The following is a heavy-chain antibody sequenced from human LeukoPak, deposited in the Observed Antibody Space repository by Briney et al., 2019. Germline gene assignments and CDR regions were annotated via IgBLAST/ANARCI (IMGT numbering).Heavy chain of an antibody. CDR2: ISSSTSYI. J-gene: IGHJ4*02. CDR3: AREVTPYY. CDR1: GFTFSTYT. V-gene: IGHV3-21*01. Sequence: GGSLRLSCAASGFTFSTYTMNWVRQAPGKGLEWVSSISSSTSYIYYADSVKGRFTISRDNAKNSLYLQMNSLRAEDTAVYYCAREVTPYYWGQGTLVTVSS. D-gene: IGHD2-15*01.